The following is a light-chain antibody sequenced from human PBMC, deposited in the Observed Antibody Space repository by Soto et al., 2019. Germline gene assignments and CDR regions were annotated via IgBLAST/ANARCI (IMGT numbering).Light chain of an antibody. CDR2: AAS. Sequence: IQMTQSPSSLSASVGDRVTITCRASQGIGTYFAWYQQKPGKAPKLLIYAASTLKTGVPARFIGSGSETDFTLTIRSLQPEDYATYYCQQVNTYPFTFGRGTKVAIK. V-gene: IGKV1-9*01. CDR1: QGIGTY. J-gene: IGKJ3*01. CDR3: QQVNTYPFT.